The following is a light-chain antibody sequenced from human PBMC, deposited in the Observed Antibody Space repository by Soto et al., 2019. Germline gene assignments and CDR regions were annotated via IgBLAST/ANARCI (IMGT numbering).Light chain of an antibody. CDR1: ISDVGGYNY. J-gene: IGLJ1*01. CDR3: SSYAGSNNLP. V-gene: IGLV2-8*01. CDR2: EVS. Sequence: QSVLTQPPSASGSPGQSVTISCTGTISDVGGYNYVSWYQQHPGKAPKLMIYEVSKRPSGVPDRFSGSKSGNTASLTVSGLQAEDEADYYCSSYAGSNNLPFGTGTKV.